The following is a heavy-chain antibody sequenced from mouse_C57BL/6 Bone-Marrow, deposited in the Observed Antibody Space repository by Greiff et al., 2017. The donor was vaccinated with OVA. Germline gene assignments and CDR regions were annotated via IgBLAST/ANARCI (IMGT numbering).Heavy chain of an antibody. D-gene: IGHD1-1*01. Sequence: VQLQQSGAELVRPGASVKLSCKASGYTFTDYYINWVKQRPGQGLEWIARIYPGSGNTYYNEKFKGKATLTAEKSSSTAYMQLSSLTSEDSAVYFCARCYYGSSYYWYFDVWGTGTTVTVSS. J-gene: IGHJ1*03. CDR3: ARCYYGSSYYWYFDV. CDR2: IYPGSGNT. CDR1: GYTFTDYY. V-gene: IGHV1-76*01.